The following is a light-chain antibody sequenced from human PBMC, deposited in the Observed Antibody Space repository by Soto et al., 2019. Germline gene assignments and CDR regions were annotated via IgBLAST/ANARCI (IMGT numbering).Light chain of an antibody. CDR2: GAS. V-gene: IGKV3-20*01. CDR3: QQDGSSQWT. CDR1: QSISDT. Sequence: EIVMTQSPATLSVSPGGGATLSCRASQSISDTLAWYQQKPGQAPRLLIYGASSRATGIPDRFSGSGSGTDFTLTISRLEPEDFAVYYCQQDGSSQWTFGQGTKVDIK. J-gene: IGKJ1*01.